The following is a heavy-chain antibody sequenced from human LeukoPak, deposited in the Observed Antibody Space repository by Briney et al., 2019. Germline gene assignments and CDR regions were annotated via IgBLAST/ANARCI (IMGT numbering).Heavy chain of an antibody. CDR3: ARQTGSGLFILP. D-gene: IGHD3/OR15-3a*01. V-gene: IGHV4-38-2*02. CDR2: IYYTGNT. Sequence: PSETLSLTCTVSGYSISSRYYWGWIRQPPGMGLEWIGSIYYTGNTYYNASLKSQVSISIDTSKNQFSLKLTSVTAADTAVYYCARQTGSGLFILPGGQGTLVTVSS. J-gene: IGHJ4*02. CDR1: GYSISSRYY.